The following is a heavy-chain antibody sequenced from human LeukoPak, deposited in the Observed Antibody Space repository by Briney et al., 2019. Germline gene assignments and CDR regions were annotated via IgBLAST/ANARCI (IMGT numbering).Heavy chain of an antibody. Sequence: GGSLRLSCAASGFTFSSYSMNWVRQAPGRGLEWVSSISSSSSYIYYADSVKGRFTISRDNAKNSLYLQMNSLRAEDTAVYYCARERRHSSGLDYWGQGTLVTVSS. CDR3: ARERRHSSGLDY. CDR2: ISSSSSYI. D-gene: IGHD6-19*01. V-gene: IGHV3-21*01. J-gene: IGHJ4*02. CDR1: GFTFSSYS.